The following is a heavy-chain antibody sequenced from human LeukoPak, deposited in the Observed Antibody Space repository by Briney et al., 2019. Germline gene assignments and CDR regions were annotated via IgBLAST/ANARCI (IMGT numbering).Heavy chain of an antibody. J-gene: IGHJ3*02. Sequence: GGSLRLSCAASGFSVTTYAMGWVRQAPGKGLKGRFTISRDSSKNTLYLQMNSLRGEDTAVYYCAKGRWGLTINNFDIWGQGTMVTVSS. D-gene: IGHD3-9*01. CDR3: AKGRWGLTINNFDI. CDR1: GFSVTTYA. V-gene: IGHV3-23*01.